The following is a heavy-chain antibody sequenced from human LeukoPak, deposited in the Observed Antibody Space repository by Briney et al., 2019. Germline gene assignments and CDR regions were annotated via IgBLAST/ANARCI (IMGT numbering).Heavy chain of an antibody. CDR1: GYTFSSYW. CDR2: IYPGDSDT. J-gene: IGHJ4*02. Sequence: GESLKISCKGSGYTFSSYWIGWVRQMPGKGLEWMGIIYPGDSDTRYSPSLQGQVTISVDASIGTAYLQWSSLKASDTAIYYCARQNDFRLDYWGQGTLVTVSS. CDR3: ARQNDFRLDY. V-gene: IGHV5-51*01. D-gene: IGHD3-3*01.